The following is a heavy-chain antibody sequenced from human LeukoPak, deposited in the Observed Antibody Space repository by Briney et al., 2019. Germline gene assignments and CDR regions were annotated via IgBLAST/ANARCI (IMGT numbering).Heavy chain of an antibody. D-gene: IGHD2-2*01. CDR2: INPSGGST. J-gene: IGHJ4*02. CDR3: ARDRTKYCRSTSCPLDY. CDR1: GYTFTSYY. V-gene: IGHV1-46*01. Sequence: GASVKVSCKASGYTFTSYYMHWVRQAPGEGLEWMGIINPSGGSTTYAQKFQGRVTMTRDMSTSTVYMDLSSLRSEDTAVYYCARDRTKYCRSTSCPLDYWGQGTLVTVSS.